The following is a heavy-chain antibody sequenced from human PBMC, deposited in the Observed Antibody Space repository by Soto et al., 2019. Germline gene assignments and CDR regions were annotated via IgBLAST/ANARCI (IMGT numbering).Heavy chain of an antibody. J-gene: IGHJ4*02. CDR1: GFSVRSNY. Sequence: PGGSLRLSCGVSGFSVRSNYMSWARQAPGKGLEWVGVIYSGGSRYYAASVKGRFTISRDRPKNTLFLKMNTLGVADTAVYYCGRGRPSFYCTGSCAVHWGQGTLVTVSS. CDR3: GRGRPSFYCTGSCAVH. V-gene: IGHV3-53*01. D-gene: IGHD2-8*02. CDR2: IYSGGSR.